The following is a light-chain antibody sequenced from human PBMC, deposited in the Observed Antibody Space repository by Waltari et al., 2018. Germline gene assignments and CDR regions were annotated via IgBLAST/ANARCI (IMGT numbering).Light chain of an antibody. V-gene: IGLV2-8*01. CDR3: GSYAGSNKLGV. CDR1: SSDVGGYNY. Sequence: QSALTQPPSASGSPGQSVTISCTGTSSDVGGYNYVSWYQHHPGKAPKLLIYEVSKRPPGVPGRVSGSKAGNTASRTVSGLQAEDEADDYCGSYAGSNKLGVFGGGTKLTVL. CDR2: EVS. J-gene: IGLJ2*01.